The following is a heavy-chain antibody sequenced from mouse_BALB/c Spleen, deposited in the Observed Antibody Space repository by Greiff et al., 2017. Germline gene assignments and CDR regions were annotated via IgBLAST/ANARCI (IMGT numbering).Heavy chain of an antibody. J-gene: IGHJ3*01. D-gene: IGHD2-1*01. Sequence: VQLQQPGAELVKPGASVKLSCKASGYTFTSYYMYWVKQRPGQGLEWIGGINPSNGGTNFNEKFKSKATLTVDKSSSTAYMQLSSLTSEDSAVYYCTRGYYGNGAWFAYWGQGTLVTVSA. V-gene: IGHV1S81*02. CDR3: TRGYYGNGAWFAY. CDR1: GYTFTSYY. CDR2: INPSNGGT.